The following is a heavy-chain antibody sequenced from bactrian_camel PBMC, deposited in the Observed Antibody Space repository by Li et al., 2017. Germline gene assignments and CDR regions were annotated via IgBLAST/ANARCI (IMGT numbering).Heavy chain of an antibody. CDR2: IDSDGRT. Sequence: QVQLVESGGGSTQAGGSARLSCTASGYTYAYNTNYMGWFRQGPGREREGVAGIDSDGRTTYSPSVNGRFTITRDSHKNILYPQMDSLKPEDTGMYYCAADPSCMGWVNPLSPRISETDFGYWGQGTQVTV. D-gene: IGHD5*01. V-gene: IGHV3S53*01. CDR3: AADPSCMGWVNPLSPRISETDFGY. CDR1: GYTYAYNTNY. J-gene: IGHJ6*01.